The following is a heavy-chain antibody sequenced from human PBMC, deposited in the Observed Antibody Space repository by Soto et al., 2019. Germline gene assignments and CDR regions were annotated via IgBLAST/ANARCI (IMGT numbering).Heavy chain of an antibody. CDR1: GYTFTSYG. V-gene: IGHV1-18*04. CDR3: ARGEDTAMGTWGLGY. J-gene: IGHJ4*02. CDR2: ISAYNGNT. Sequence: QVQLVQSGAEVKKPGASVKVSCKASGYTFTSYGISWVRQAPGQGLEWMGSISAYNGNTNYAQKLQGRVTMTPVTSTSTAYMELRSLRSDDTAVYYWARGEDTAMGTWGLGYWGQGTLVTVSS. D-gene: IGHD5-18*01.